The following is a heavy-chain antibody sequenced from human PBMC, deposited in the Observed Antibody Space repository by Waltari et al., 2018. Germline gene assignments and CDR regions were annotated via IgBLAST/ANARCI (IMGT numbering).Heavy chain of an antibody. CDR3: VGWYFFDY. CDR2: ISDRGGST. CDR1: GFTFSAYA. D-gene: IGHD2-15*01. J-gene: IGHJ4*02. Sequence: EVQLLESEGGLVQPGGSLRLSCAASGFTFSAYAMNWVRQAPGKVLEWVSAISDRGGSTCDAGSVKGRFTISRDNSKNTLYLQMNSLRAEDTAVYYCVGWYFFDYWGQGTLVTVS. V-gene: IGHV3-23*01.